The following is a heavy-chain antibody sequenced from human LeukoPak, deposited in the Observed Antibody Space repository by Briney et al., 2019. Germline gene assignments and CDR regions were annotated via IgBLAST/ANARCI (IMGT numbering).Heavy chain of an antibody. V-gene: IGHV3-7*01. CDR3: TRGDSSSKIDY. CDR2: INEDGSAK. CDR1: GFTFNSCW. Sequence: GGSLRLSCAASGFTFNSCWMSWVRQAPGKGLEWMGNINEDGSAKYYVDSVKGRFTISRDNAKNSLYLQMNSLRVEDTALYYCTRGDSSSKIDYWGQGIVVIVSS. J-gene: IGHJ4*02. D-gene: IGHD6-6*01.